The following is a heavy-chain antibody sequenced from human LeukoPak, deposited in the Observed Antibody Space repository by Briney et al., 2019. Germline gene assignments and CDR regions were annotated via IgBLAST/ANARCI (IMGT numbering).Heavy chain of an antibody. J-gene: IGHJ4*02. CDR1: GFXVSSSY. CDR3: AGYSSAWYYFDY. Sequence: GGSLRLSCAASGFXVSSSYMTWVRQAPGKGLEWVSLIYSGGSTYYAESVKGRFTISRHNSENTLYLQMNSLRAEDTAVYYCAGYSSAWYYFDYWGQGTLVTVSS. CDR2: IYSGGST. V-gene: IGHV3-53*04. D-gene: IGHD6-13*01.